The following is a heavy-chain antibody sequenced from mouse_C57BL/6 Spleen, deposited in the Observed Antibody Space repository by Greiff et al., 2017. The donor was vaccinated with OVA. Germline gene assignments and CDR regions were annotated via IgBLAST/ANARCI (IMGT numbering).Heavy chain of an antibody. CDR2: IYPGSGNT. Sequence: VKLVESGAELVRPGASVKLSCKASGYTFTDYYINWVKQRPGQGLEWIARIYPGSGNTYYNEKFKGKATLTAEKSSSTAYMQLSSLTSEDSAVYFCARGERYFDVWGTGTTVTVSS. V-gene: IGHV1-76*01. J-gene: IGHJ1*03. CDR3: ARGERYFDV. CDR1: GYTFTDYY.